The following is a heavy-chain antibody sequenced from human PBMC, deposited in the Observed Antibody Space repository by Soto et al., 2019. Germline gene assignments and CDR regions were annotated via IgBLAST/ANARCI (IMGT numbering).Heavy chain of an antibody. J-gene: IGHJ2*01. CDR1: GGSFSGHY. Sequence: QVQLQQWGAGLLKPSETLSLTCGVYGGSFSGHYWSWIRQPPGKGLEWIGEINHSASTNYNPSLQRRVTASVDTPKNQSALKMNSVTAADTAVYYCALGIWDAWNPRLYSVLCGRGTLVTVSS. CDR2: INHSAST. V-gene: IGHV4-34*01. D-gene: IGHD1-1*01. CDR3: ALGIWDAWNPRLYSVL.